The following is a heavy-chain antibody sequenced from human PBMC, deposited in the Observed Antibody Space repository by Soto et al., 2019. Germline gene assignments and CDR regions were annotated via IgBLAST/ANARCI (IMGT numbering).Heavy chain of an antibody. D-gene: IGHD2-8*02. J-gene: IGHJ3*02. CDR1: GFTFSSYS. Sequence: PGGSLRLSCAASGFTFSSYSMNWVRQAPGKGLEWVSSISSSSSYIYYADSVKGRFTISRDNAKNSLYLQMNSLRAEDTAVYYCARDPPLAWWPDAFDIWGQGTMVTVS. CDR3: ARDPPLAWWPDAFDI. CDR2: ISSSSSYI. V-gene: IGHV3-21*01.